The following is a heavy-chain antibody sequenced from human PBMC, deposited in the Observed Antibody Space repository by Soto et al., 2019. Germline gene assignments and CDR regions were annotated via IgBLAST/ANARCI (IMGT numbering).Heavy chain of an antibody. Sequence: ASVKVSCKASGYTFTSYAMHWVRQAPGQRLEWMGWINAGNGNTKYSQKFQGRVTITRDTSASTAYMELSSLRSEDTAVYYCAIRAGGSGWYFDYWGQGTLVTVSS. D-gene: IGHD6-19*01. J-gene: IGHJ4*02. V-gene: IGHV1-3*01. CDR2: INAGNGNT. CDR3: AIRAGGSGWYFDY. CDR1: GYTFTSYA.